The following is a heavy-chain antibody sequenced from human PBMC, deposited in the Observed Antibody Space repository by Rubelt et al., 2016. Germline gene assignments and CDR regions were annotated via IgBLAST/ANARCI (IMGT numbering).Heavy chain of an antibody. V-gene: IGHV4-34*01. CDR2: IYYSGST. CDR3: ARLLVVVVAATHNAFDI. D-gene: IGHD2-15*01. J-gene: IGHJ3*02. CDR1: GGSFSGYY. Sequence: QVQLQQWGAGLLKPSETLSLTCAVYGGSFSGYYWSWIRQPPGKGLEWIGSIYYSGSTYYNPSLKSRVTISVDTSKNQFPLKLSSVTAADTAVYYCARLLVVVVAATHNAFDIWGQGTMVTVSS.